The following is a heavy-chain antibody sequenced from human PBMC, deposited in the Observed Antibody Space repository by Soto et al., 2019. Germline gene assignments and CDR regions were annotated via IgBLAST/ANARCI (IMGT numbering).Heavy chain of an antibody. D-gene: IGHD1-1*01. Sequence: VHLEESGGGLVQPGGSLRLSCAASGFTFSSYWMNWVRQAPGKGLEWLANINQDGNEDNLLDSVKGRFTISRENAKNSLFLRMNSLRVDDTAVYYCARTGDGHHDFLDYCGQGALVSVSS. CDR2: INQDGNED. V-gene: IGHV3-7*01. CDR3: ARTGDGHHDFLDY. J-gene: IGHJ4*02. CDR1: GFTFSSYW.